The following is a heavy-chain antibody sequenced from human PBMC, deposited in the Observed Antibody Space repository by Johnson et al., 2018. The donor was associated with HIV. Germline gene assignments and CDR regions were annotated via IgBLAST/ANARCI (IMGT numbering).Heavy chain of an antibody. V-gene: IGHV3-30-3*01. J-gene: IGHJ3*02. Sequence: QVQLVESGGGVVQPGRSLRLSCAASGFTFSGYAMHWVRQAPGKGLEWVAVISYDGSNKYYADSVKGRFTISRDNSKNTLYLQMNSLRAEDTAVYYCSRLPTGYSRDGFDIWGQGTMVTVSS. CDR1: GFTFSGYA. CDR3: SRLPTGYSRDGFDI. D-gene: IGHD5-18*01. CDR2: ISYDGSNK.